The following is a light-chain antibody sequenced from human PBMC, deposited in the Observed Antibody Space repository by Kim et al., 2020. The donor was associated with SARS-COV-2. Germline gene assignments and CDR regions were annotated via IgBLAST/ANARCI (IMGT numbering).Light chain of an antibody. CDR3: SSFTSRITPV. J-gene: IGLJ1*01. CDR2: DVS. Sequence: QSALTQPASVSGSPGQSITISCTGTSSDVGGYNYVSWYQQHPGKAPKLMIYDVSHRPSGVSNRFSGAKSGNTASLTISGLQVEDEADYYCSSFTSRITPVLGSGTKVTVL. V-gene: IGLV2-14*03. CDR1: SSDVGGYNY.